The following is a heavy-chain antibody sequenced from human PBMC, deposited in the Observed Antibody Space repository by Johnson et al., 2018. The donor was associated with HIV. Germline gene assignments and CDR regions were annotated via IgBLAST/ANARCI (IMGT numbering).Heavy chain of an antibody. V-gene: IGHV3-23*04. J-gene: IGHJ3*02. CDR1: GFTFSSYW. D-gene: IGHD3-22*01. CDR2: INWNGGST. Sequence: EVQLVESGGGVVQPGRSLRLSCAASGFTFSSYWMHWVRQAPGKGLVWVSGINWNGGSTYYADSVKGRFTISRDNSKNTLYLQMNSLRAEHTAVYYCAKPVQYYYDSSGYYSDAFDIWGQGTMVTVSS. CDR3: AKPVQYYYDSSGYYSDAFDI.